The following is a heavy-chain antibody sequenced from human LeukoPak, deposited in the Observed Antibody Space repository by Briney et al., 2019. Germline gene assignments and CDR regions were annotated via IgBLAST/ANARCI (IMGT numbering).Heavy chain of an antibody. CDR2: INPYSGGT. V-gene: IGHV1-2*02. D-gene: IGHD3-22*01. CDR3: ARDYYDSSGYPPDAFDI. Sequence: ASVKVSCKASGYTFSDYYLHWLRQAPGQGLEWMGWINPYSGGTNYAQKFQGRVTMTRDTSISTAYMELSRLRSDDTAVYYCARDYYDSSGYPPDAFDIWGQGTMVTVSS. J-gene: IGHJ3*02. CDR1: GYTFSDYY.